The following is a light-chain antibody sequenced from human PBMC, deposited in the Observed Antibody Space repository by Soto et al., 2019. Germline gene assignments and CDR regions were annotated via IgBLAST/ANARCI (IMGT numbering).Light chain of an antibody. J-gene: IGKJ2*01. Sequence: EIVMTQSPVTLSVSPGESATLSCRASQSVSSNLAWYQQKPGQAPRLLIYGASTRATGIPARFSGSGSGTEFTLTISSLQSEDFAVYYCQQYNNWPPYTFGQGTKLEIK. CDR1: QSVSSN. CDR2: GAS. CDR3: QQYNNWPPYT. V-gene: IGKV3-15*01.